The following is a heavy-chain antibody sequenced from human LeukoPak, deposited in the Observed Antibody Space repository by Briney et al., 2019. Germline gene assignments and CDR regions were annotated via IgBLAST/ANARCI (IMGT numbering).Heavy chain of an antibody. V-gene: IGHV3-48*03. D-gene: IGHD4-23*01. CDR1: GFTFSSYE. CDR2: ISSSGTII. CDR3: ARDYGGSSPFDY. J-gene: IGHJ4*02. Sequence: GGSLRLSCAASGFTFSSYEIHWVRQAPGKGLEWVSYISSSGTIIYYADSVKGRFTISRDNAKNSLYLQMNSLRAEDTAVYYCARDYGGSSPFDYWGQGTLVTVSS.